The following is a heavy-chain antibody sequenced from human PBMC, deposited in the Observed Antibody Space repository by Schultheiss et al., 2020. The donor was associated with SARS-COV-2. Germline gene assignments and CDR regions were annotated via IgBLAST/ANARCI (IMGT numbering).Heavy chain of an antibody. CDR1: GFTFSDYY. CDR3: AREAVAGTVDY. V-gene: IGHV3-11*04. D-gene: IGHD6-19*01. J-gene: IGHJ4*02. Sequence: GESLKISCAASGFTFSDYYMSWIRQAPGKGLEWVSYISSSGSYIYYADSVKGRFTISRDNAKNSLYLQMNSLRAEDTAVYYCAREAVAGTVDYWGQGTLVTVSS. CDR2: ISSSGSYI.